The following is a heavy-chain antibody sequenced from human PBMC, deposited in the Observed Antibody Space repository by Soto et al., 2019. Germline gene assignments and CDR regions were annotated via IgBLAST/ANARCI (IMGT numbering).Heavy chain of an antibody. CDR3: ATAEAEGVDDFDI. V-gene: IGHV1-69-2*01. J-gene: IGHJ3*02. D-gene: IGHD2-8*01. Sequence: AENFQGRVTITEDTSTDTAYMELGSLRSEDTALYYCATAEAEGVDDFDIWGQGTMVTVSS.